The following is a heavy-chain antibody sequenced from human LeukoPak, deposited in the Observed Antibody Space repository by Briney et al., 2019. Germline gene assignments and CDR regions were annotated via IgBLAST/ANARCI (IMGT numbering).Heavy chain of an antibody. CDR2: IKQDGSEK. Sequence: PGGSLRLSCAASGFTFSSYWMSWVRQAPGKGLEWVANIKQDGSEKYYVDSVKGRFTISRDNAKNSLYLQMNSLRAEDTAVYYCGASGSPRFWDYWGQGTLVTVSS. CDR3: GASGSPRFWDY. D-gene: IGHD1-26*01. CDR1: GFTFSSYW. V-gene: IGHV3-7*01. J-gene: IGHJ4*02.